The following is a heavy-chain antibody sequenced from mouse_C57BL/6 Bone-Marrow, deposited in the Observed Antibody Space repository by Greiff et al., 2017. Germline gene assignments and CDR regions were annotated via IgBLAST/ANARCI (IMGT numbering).Heavy chain of an antibody. J-gene: IGHJ4*01. CDR1: GYSITSGYY. CDR3: AKIYYYGTPYAMDD. CDR2: ISYDGSN. D-gene: IGHD1-1*01. V-gene: IGHV3-6*01. Sequence: EVKLMESGPGLVKPSQSLSLTCSVTGYSITSGYYWNWIRQFPGNKLEWMGYISYDGSNNYNPSLKNRISITRDTSKNQFFLKLNSVTTEDTATYYCAKIYYYGTPYAMDDWGQGTSVTVSS.